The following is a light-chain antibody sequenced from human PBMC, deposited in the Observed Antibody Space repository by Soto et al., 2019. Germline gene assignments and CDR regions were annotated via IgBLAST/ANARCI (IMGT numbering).Light chain of an antibody. CDR2: GAS. CDR3: QPYNKWPRT. J-gene: IGKJ1*01. CDR1: ESVSNN. V-gene: IGKV3-15*01. Sequence: EIVMTQSPATLSVSPGERATLSCRASESVSNNLAWYQQKPGQAPRLLIFGASTRATGIPARFSCSGSGTECTLTISNLQSEDFALYYCQPYNKWPRTFGQGTKVDIK.